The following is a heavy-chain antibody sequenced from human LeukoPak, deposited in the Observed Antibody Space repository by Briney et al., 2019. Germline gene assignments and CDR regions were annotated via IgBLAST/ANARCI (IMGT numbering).Heavy chain of an antibody. J-gene: IGHJ5*02. CDR3: ARDLGGCWFDP. CDR2: IIPIFGTT. CDR1: GGTFSSYA. Sequence: ASVKVSCKASGGTFSSYAISWVRQAPGQGLEWMGGIIPIFGTTNYAQKFQGRVTITADEPTSTAYMELSSLRSEDTAVYYCARDLGGCWFDPWGQGTLVTVSS. V-gene: IGHV1-69*13.